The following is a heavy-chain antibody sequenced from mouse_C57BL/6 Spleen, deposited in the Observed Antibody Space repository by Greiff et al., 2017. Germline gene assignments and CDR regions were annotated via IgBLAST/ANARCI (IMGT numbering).Heavy chain of an antibody. CDR2: ISYDGSN. V-gene: IGHV3-6*01. D-gene: IGHD3-1*01. Sequence: QLVESGPGLVKPSQSLSLTCSVTGYSITSGYYWNWIRQFPGNKLEWMGYISYDGSNNYNPSLKNRISITRDTSKNQFFLKLNSVTTEDTATYYCARDSFYFDYWGQGTTLTVSS. CDR1: GYSITSGYY. J-gene: IGHJ2*01. CDR3: ARDSFYFDY.